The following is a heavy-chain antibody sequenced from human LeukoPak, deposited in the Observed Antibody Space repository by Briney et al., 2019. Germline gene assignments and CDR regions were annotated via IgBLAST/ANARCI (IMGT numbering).Heavy chain of an antibody. Sequence: ASVKVPCKASGYTFTSYGISWVRQAPGQGLEWMGWISAYNGNTNYAQKLQGRVTMTTDTSTSTAYMELRSLRSDDTAVYYCARDGIAVAGTEYYYYGMDVWGQGTTVSVSS. CDR1: GYTFTSYG. J-gene: IGHJ6*02. V-gene: IGHV1-18*01. CDR3: ARDGIAVAGTEYYYYGMDV. D-gene: IGHD6-19*01. CDR2: ISAYNGNT.